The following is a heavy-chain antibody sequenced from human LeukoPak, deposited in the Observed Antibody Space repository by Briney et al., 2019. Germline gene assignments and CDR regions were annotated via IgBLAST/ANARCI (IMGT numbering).Heavy chain of an antibody. V-gene: IGHV1-2*04. CDR2: INPNSGGT. J-gene: IGHJ4*02. CDR3: ARGTTRIATMKYYFDY. Sequence: ASVKVSCKASGYTFTGYYMHWVRQAPGQGLEWMGWINPNSGGTNYAQKFQGWVTMTRDTSISTAYMELSRLRSDDTAVYYCARGTTRIATMKYYFDYWGQGTLVTVSS. D-gene: IGHD1-7*01. CDR1: GYTFTGYY.